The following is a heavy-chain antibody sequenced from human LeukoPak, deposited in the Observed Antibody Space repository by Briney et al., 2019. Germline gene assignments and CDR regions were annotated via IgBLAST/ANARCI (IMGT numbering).Heavy chain of an antibody. V-gene: IGHV4-39*07. CDR3: ARGASGSYYLTPFDY. Sequence: SETLSLTCTVSGGSISSSNYYWGWIRQPPGKGLEWIGSIYYSGSTYYNPSLKSRVTISVDTSKNQFSLKLSSVTAADTAVYYCARGASGSYYLTPFDYWGQGTLVTVPS. D-gene: IGHD1-26*01. CDR1: GGSISSSNYY. CDR2: IYYSGST. J-gene: IGHJ4*02.